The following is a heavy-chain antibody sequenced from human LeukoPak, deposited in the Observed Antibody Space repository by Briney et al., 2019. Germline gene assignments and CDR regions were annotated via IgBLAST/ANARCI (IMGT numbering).Heavy chain of an antibody. V-gene: IGHV1-69*13. CDR1: GYTFTSYD. CDR3: ARPMGPRYYYYYMDV. D-gene: IGHD2-8*01. J-gene: IGHJ6*03. Sequence: ASVKVSCKASGYTFTSYDINWVRQATGQGLEWMGGIIPIFGTANYAQKFQGRVTITADESTSTAYMELSSLRSEDTAVYYCARPMGPRYYYYYMDVWGKGTTVTVSS. CDR2: IIPIFGTA.